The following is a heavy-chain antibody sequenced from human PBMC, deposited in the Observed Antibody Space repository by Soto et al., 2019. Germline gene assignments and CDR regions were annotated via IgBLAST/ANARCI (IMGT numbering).Heavy chain of an antibody. Sequence: SETLSLTCTVYGDSISSSSFHWGWIRQPPGKEQEWIGSIYYSGSTYYSPSLKSRVNISVDTSKNQFSLKLSSVTAADTAVYYCARRERAAGTDWWFDPWGQGTLVT. CDR1: GDSISSSSFH. D-gene: IGHD6-13*01. CDR3: ARRERAAGTDWWFDP. J-gene: IGHJ5*02. V-gene: IGHV4-39*01. CDR2: IYYSGST.